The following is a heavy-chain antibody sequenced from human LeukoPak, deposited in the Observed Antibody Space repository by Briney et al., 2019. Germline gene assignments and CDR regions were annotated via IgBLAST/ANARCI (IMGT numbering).Heavy chain of an antibody. Sequence: SETLSLTCTVSGASISSSSYYGAWIRQPPGKGLEWIGSIYFIGSTYYNTSLKSRVTISVDTSKNQFSLNLSSVTAADTAVYYCARGINGTFDFWGQGILVSVSS. CDR1: GASISSSSYY. D-gene: IGHD1-7*01. CDR2: IYFIGST. V-gene: IGHV4-39*02. J-gene: IGHJ4*02. CDR3: ARGINGTFDF.